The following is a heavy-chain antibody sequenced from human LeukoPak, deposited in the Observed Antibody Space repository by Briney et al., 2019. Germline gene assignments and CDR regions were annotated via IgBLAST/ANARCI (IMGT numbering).Heavy chain of an antibody. J-gene: IGHJ5*02. Sequence: SETLSLTCTVSGGSISSYYWSWIRQPPGRGLEWIGYIYYSGSTNYNPSLKSRVTISVDTSKNQFSLKLSSVTAADTAVYYCARDPSGGWFDPWGQGTLVTVSS. D-gene: IGHD3-10*01. CDR3: ARDPSGGWFDP. CDR2: IYYSGST. CDR1: GGSISSYY. V-gene: IGHV4-59*01.